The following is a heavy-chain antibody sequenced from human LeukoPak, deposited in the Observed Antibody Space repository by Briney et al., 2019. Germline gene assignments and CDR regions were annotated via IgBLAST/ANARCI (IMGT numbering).Heavy chain of an antibody. V-gene: IGHV1-18*01. J-gene: IGHJ5*02. CDR3: ARDGITIFGVVIKMRFDP. CDR1: GYTFTSYG. D-gene: IGHD3-3*01. CDR2: ISAYNGNT. Sequence: ASVTVSCKASGYTFTSYGISWVRQAPGQGLEWMGWISAYNGNTNYAQKLQGRVTMTTDTSTSTAYMELRSLRSDDTAVYYCARDGITIFGVVIKMRFDPWGQGTLVTVSS.